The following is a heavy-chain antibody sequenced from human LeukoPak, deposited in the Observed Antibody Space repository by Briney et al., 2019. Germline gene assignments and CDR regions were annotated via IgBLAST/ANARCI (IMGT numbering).Heavy chain of an antibody. J-gene: IGHJ3*02. CDR2: IIPIFGTA. V-gene: IGHV1-69*13. Sequence: SVKVSCKASGGTFSSYAISWVRQAPGQRLEWMGGIIPIFGTANYAQKFQGRVTITADESTSTAYMELSSLRSEDTAVYYCARDRIVVVPAAPYAFDIWGQGTMVTVSS. D-gene: IGHD2-2*01. CDR3: ARDRIVVVPAAPYAFDI. CDR1: GGTFSSYA.